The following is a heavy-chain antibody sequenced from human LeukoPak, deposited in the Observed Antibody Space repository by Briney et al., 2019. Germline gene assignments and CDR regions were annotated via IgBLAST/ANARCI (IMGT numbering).Heavy chain of an antibody. V-gene: IGHV1-18*01. CDR1: GYTFTSYD. Sequence: ASVKVSCKASGYTFTSYDINWVRQAPGQGLEWMGWISAYNGNTNYAQKLQGRVTMTTDTSTSTAYMELRSLRSDDTAVYYCARGSVAAAGLGGFDYWGQGTLVTVSS. CDR3: ARGSVAAAGLGGFDY. D-gene: IGHD6-13*01. CDR2: ISAYNGNT. J-gene: IGHJ4*02.